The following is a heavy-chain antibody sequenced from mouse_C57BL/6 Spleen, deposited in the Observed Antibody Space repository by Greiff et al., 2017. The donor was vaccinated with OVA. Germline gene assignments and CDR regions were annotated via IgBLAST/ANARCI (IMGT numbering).Heavy chain of an antibody. CDR3: TTGGSNYFYAMDY. D-gene: IGHD2-5*01. V-gene: IGHV14-1*01. CDR2: IDPEDGDT. CDR1: GFNIKDYY. Sequence: VQLKESGAELVRPGASVKLSSTASGFNIKDYYMHWVKQRPEQGLEWIGRIDPEDGDTEYAPKFQGKATMTADTSSNTAYLQLSSLTSEDTAVYYCTTGGSNYFYAMDYWGQGTSVTVSS. J-gene: IGHJ4*01.